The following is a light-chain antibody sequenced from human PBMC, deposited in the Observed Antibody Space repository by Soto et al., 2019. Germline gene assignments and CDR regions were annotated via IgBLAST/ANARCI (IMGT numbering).Light chain of an antibody. Sequence: DIQMTQSPSTLSPSVGDRVTITCRASQSVDTCLAWYQQKPGKAPHLLIYKASSLETGVPSRFSGSGSVTEFTLTISSLQPDDFATYYCQQFYRYPWTFGQGTKVEIK. J-gene: IGKJ1*01. CDR2: KAS. V-gene: IGKV1-5*03. CDR3: QQFYRYPWT. CDR1: QSVDTC.